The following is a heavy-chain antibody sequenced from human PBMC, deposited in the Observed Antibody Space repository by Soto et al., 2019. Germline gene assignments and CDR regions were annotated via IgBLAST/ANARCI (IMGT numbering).Heavy chain of an antibody. Sequence: EVQLLESGGGLVQPGGSLRLSCAASGFTFSSYAMTWVRQAPGKGLEWVSAISGSGGSTYYADSVKGRFTISRDNTKNTLYLQMNSRRAEDKAVDYCAKVSTLSGSYYMDVWGKGTTVTVSS. V-gene: IGHV3-23*01. CDR1: GFTFSSYA. J-gene: IGHJ6*03. D-gene: IGHD3-10*01. CDR3: AKVSTLSGSYYMDV. CDR2: ISGSGGST.